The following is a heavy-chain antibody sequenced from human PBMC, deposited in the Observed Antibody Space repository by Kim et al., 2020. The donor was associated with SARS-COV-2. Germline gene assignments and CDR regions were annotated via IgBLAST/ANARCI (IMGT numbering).Heavy chain of an antibody. CDR2: IIPIFGTA. CDR3: ARPPRPGYCSGGSCHFDY. D-gene: IGHD2-15*01. Sequence: SVKVSCKASGGTFSSYAISWVRQAPGQGLEWMGGIIPIFGTANYAQKFQGRVTITADESTSTAYMELSSLRSEDTAVYYCARPPRPGYCSGGSCHFDYWGQGTLVTVSS. V-gene: IGHV1-69*13. J-gene: IGHJ4*02. CDR1: GGTFSSYA.